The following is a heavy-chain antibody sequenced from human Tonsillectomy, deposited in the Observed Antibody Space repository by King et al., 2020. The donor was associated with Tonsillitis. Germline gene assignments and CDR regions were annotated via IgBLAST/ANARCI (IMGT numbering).Heavy chain of an antibody. CDR2: ISGSGGST. D-gene: IGHD3-22*01. J-gene: IGHJ6*02. Sequence: VQLVESGGGLVQPGGSLRLSCAASGDTFSSYAMSWVRQAPGKGLEWVSAISGSGGSTYYADSVKGRFTISRDNSKNTLYLQMNSLRAEDTAVYYCAKAKGSSYYVSSGYSPFYYYGMDVWGQGTTVSVSS. CDR3: AKAKGSSYYVSSGYSPFYYYGMDV. V-gene: IGHV3-23*04. CDR1: GDTFSSYA.